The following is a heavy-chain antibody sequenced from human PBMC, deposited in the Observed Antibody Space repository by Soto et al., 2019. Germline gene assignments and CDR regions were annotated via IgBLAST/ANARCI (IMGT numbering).Heavy chain of an antibody. D-gene: IGHD2-15*01. Sequence: QLQLQESGPGLVKPSETLSLTCTVSGGSISSSSYYWGWIRQPPGKGLAWIGSIYYSGSTYYNPSLKIRVTISEDTSKNQFSLKLSSVTAADTAVYYCASTLYCSGGSCFYYFDYWGQGTLVTVSS. CDR2: IYYSGST. J-gene: IGHJ4*02. V-gene: IGHV4-39*01. CDR3: ASTLYCSGGSCFYYFDY. CDR1: GGSISSSSYY.